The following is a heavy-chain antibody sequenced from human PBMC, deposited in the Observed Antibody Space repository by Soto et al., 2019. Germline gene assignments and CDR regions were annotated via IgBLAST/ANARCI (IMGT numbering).Heavy chain of an antibody. Sequence: EVQLVESGGGLVKPGGSLRLSCAASGFSISNAWMHWVSQAPGKGLAWVGRVKSKAEGGTADYAAPVKGRFTISSDDSTNTQYLQMNSLKMDDTAVYYCYASPDYWGGHTPLWGQGTLVTVSS. J-gene: IGHJ4*02. D-gene: IGHD3-3*01. V-gene: IGHV3-15*07. CDR1: GFSISNAW. CDR3: YASPDYWGGHTPL. CDR2: VKSKAEGGTA.